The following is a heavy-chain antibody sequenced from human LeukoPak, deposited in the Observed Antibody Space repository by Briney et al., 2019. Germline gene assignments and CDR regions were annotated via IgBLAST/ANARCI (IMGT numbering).Heavy chain of an antibody. V-gene: IGHV4-31*03. J-gene: IGHJ4*02. D-gene: IGHD3-22*01. CDR1: GDSMFGAGHF. Sequence: PSQTLSLTCTVSGDSMFGAGHFWTWIRQHPGKGLEWIGYIFYSGSTNYNPSLASRISMSVDTSRNEFSLRLNSVTSADTAVYYCARQRGYDSSGTGSFDFWGRGTLVTVSS. CDR3: ARQRGYDSSGTGSFDF. CDR2: IFYSGST.